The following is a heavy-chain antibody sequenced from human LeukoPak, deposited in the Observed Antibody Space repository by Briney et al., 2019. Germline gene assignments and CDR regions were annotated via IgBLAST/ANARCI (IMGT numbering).Heavy chain of an antibody. CDR3: ATFRDY. CDR1: GFTFSSYE. J-gene: IGHJ4*02. Sequence: PGGSLRLSCAASGFTFSSYEMNWVRQAPGKGLEWVSYISNSDSDSTIYYADSVKGRFTISRDNAKDSLYLQMNSLRAEDTAVYYCATFRDYWGQGTLVTVSS. CDR2: ISNSDSDSTI. D-gene: IGHD2/OR15-2a*01. V-gene: IGHV3-48*03.